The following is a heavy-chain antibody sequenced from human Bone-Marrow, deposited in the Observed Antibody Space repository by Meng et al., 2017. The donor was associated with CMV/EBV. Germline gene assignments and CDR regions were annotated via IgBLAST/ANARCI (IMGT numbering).Heavy chain of an antibody. CDR1: GFTFSSYG. V-gene: IGHV3-30*02. CDR3: AKDKDDFWSGYHLDY. D-gene: IGHD3-3*01. CDR2: IRYDGSNK. Sequence: GESLKISCAASGFTFSSYGMHWVRQAPSKGLEWVAFIRYDGSNKYYADSVKGRFTISRDNSKNTLYLQMNSLRAEDTAVYYCAKDKDDFWSGYHLDYWGQGTLVTV. J-gene: IGHJ4*02.